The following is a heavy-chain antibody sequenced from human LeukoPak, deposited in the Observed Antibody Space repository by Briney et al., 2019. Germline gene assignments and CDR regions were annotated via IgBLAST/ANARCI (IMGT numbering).Heavy chain of an antibody. J-gene: IGHJ4*02. CDR2: IYTSGST. CDR1: GGSISDYY. Sequence: PSETLSLTCTVSGGSISDYYWSWIRQPAGKGLEWIGRIYTSGSTNYNPSLKSRVTMSVDTSRNQFSLKLSSVTAADTAVYYCAGDRHGMSVSDYFDYWGQGTLVTVSP. D-gene: IGHD6-19*01. CDR3: AGDRHGMSVSDYFDY. V-gene: IGHV4-4*07.